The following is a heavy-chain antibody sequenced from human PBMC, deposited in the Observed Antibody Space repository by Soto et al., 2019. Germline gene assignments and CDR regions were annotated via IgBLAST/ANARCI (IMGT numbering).Heavy chain of an antibody. CDR1: GFTFSSYW. V-gene: IGHV3-74*01. J-gene: IGHJ6*02. CDR2: INSDGSRT. Sequence: EVQLVESGGGLVQPGGSLRLSCAGSGFTFSSYWMHWVRQAPGKGLVWVSRINSDGSRTSYADSVKGRFTISRDNAKNTLYLKMNSLRVDDTAVYYCAREPPGYDYGMDVWGQGTTVTVSS. CDR3: AREPPGYDYGMDV.